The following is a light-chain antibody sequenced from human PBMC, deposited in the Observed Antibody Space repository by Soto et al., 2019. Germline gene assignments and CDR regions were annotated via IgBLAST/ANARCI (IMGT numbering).Light chain of an antibody. J-gene: IGKJ1*01. V-gene: IGKV1-8*01. Sequence: AIRMTQSPSSFSASTGDRVTITCRASQGISNYLAWYQQKPGKAPKVLIHAASTLQGGVPSRFSGSGSGTDFTLTISGLQSEDFATYYCQQYYSYPWTFGQGTKVEIK. CDR3: QQYYSYPWT. CDR2: AAS. CDR1: QGISNY.